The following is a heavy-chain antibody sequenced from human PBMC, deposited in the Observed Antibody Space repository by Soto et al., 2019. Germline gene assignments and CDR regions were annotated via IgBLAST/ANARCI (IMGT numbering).Heavy chain of an antibody. CDR3: ARVRTYYDSSGSLDY. V-gene: IGHV1-2*02. D-gene: IGHD3-22*01. J-gene: IGHJ4*02. CDR2: INPSSGDT. Sequence: GASVKVSCKASGYTFTGYFMHCVRQAPGQGLEWMGWINPSSGDTNYAQKFQGRVTMTRDMSISTAYMELRRLTSDDTAVYYCARVRTYYDSSGSLDYWGQGTLVTVS. CDR1: GYTFTGYF.